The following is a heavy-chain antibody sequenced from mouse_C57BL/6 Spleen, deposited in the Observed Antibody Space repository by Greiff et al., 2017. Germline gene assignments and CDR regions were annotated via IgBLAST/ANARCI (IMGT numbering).Heavy chain of an antibody. CDR1: GYAFSSYW. J-gene: IGHJ3*01. Sequence: VQLQQSGAELVKPGASVKISCKASGYAFSSYWMNWVKQRPGKGLEWIGQIYPGDGDTNYNGKFKGKATLTADKSSSTAYMQLSSLTSEDSAVDYCALGGVPGVSFAYWGQGTLVTVSA. CDR2: IYPGDGDT. V-gene: IGHV1-80*01. CDR3: ALGGVPGVSFAY. D-gene: IGHD3-3*01.